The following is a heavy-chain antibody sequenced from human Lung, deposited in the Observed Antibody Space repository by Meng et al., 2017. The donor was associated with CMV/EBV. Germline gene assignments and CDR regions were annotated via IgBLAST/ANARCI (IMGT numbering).Heavy chain of an antibody. Sequence: SCAASGFTFSSYWMSWVRQAPGKGLEWVANIKQDGSEKFYVDSVKGRFTISRDNSKNSLYLQMNSLRAEDTAVYYCARDRVQVVGRGRYYYGMEVGXQGKXVTVSS. J-gene: IGHJ6*02. V-gene: IGHV3-7*01. D-gene: IGHD1-26*01. CDR3: ARDRVQVVGRGRYYYGMEV. CDR2: IKQDGSEK. CDR1: GFTFSSYW.